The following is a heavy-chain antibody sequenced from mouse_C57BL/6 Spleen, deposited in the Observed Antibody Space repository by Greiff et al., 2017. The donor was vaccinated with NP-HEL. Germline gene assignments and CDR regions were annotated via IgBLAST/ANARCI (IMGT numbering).Heavy chain of an antibody. J-gene: IGHJ3*01. CDR2: ISYDGSN. Sequence: EVQLQESGPGLVKPSQSLSLTCSVTGYSITSGYYWNWIRQFPGNKLEWMGYISYDGSNNYNPSLKNRISITRDTSKNQFFLKLNSVTTEDTATYYCARARGSTPFAYWGQGTLVTVSA. CDR3: ARARGSTPFAY. CDR1: GYSITSGYY. D-gene: IGHD1-1*01. V-gene: IGHV3-6*01.